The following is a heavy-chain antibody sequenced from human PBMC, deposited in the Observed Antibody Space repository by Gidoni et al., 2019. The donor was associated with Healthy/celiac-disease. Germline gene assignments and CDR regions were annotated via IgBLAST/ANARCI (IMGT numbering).Heavy chain of an antibody. Sequence: QVQLQESGPGLVKPSETLSLTCTVSGGSISSYYWSWIRQPTGKGLEWIGYIYYSGSTNYNPSLKSRVAISVDTSKNQFSLKLSSVTAADTAVYYCAREERGYDYIWGSYRGFDPWGQGTLVTVSS. CDR3: AREERGYDYIWGSYRGFDP. J-gene: IGHJ5*02. V-gene: IGHV4-59*12. D-gene: IGHD3-16*02. CDR1: GGSISSYY. CDR2: IYYSGST.